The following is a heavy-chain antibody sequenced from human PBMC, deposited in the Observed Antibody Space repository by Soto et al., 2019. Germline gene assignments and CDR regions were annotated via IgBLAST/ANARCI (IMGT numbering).Heavy chain of an antibody. CDR1: GGSINSGDSY. Sequence: QVQLQESGPGLVRPSQTLSLICTVSGGSINSGDSYWNWIRQHPEKGLEWIGYINYRGRTFYNTSLKSRIIISVDTSKNQFSLKLSPVTAAETAVYYCARDAAGVAPYWGQGTLVTVSS. V-gene: IGHV4-31*03. J-gene: IGHJ4*02. D-gene: IGHD6-13*01. CDR3: ARDAAGVAPY. CDR2: INYRGRT.